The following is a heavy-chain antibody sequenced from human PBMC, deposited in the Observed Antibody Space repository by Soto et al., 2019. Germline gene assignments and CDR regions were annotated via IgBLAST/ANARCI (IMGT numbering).Heavy chain of an antibody. D-gene: IGHD6-19*01. J-gene: IGHJ4*02. V-gene: IGHV3-72*01. CDR1: GFTCSDHY. Sequence: EVQLVESGGGLVQPGGSLRLSCVASGFTCSDHYMDWVRQAPGKGLEWVGLSRDKGNSYSTEYAASVKGRFTVSRDDSKNSLYLQMNSLKSEDTAVYYCARRWYSSVWHTDYWGQGTLVTVSS. CDR3: ARRWYSSVWHTDY. CDR2: SRDKGNSYST.